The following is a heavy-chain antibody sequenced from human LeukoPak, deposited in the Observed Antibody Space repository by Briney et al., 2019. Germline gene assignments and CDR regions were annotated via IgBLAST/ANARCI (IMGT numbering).Heavy chain of an antibody. J-gene: IGHJ4*02. CDR1: GFNLSSNY. D-gene: IGHD1-26*01. CDR2: IYSGGST. V-gene: IGHV3-53*01. CDR3: ARASVFSGSYLDY. Sequence: PGGSLRLSCSCSGFNLSSNYMSWVRQAPGKGLEGVSVIYSGGSTYYADSVKGRFTISRDNSKNTLYLQMNSLRAEDTAVYYCARASVFSGSYLDYWGQGTLVTVSS.